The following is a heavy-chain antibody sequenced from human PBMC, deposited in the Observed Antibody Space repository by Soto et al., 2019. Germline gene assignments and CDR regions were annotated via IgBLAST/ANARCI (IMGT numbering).Heavy chain of an antibody. CDR2: ISAYNGNT. J-gene: IGHJ4*02. CDR1: GYTFTSYG. Sequence: QVQLVQSGAEVKKPGASVKVSCKASGYTFTSYGISWVRQAPGQGLEWMGWISAYNGNTNYAQKLQGRVTMTTDTSTSTAYMELRSLRSDDTAVYYCVRTAPRRVEWLFGGGGVDYWGQGTLVTVSS. D-gene: IGHD3-3*01. V-gene: IGHV1-18*01. CDR3: VRTAPRRVEWLFGGGGVDY.